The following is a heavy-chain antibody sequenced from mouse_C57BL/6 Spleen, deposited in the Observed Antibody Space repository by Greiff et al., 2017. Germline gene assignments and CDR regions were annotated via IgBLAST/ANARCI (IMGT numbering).Heavy chain of an antibody. J-gene: IGHJ2*01. V-gene: IGHV1-42*01. Sequence: VQLKESGPELVKPGASVKISCKASGYSFTGYYMNWVKQSPEKSLEWIGEINPSTGGTTYNQKFKAKATLTVDKSSSTAYMQLKSLTSEDSAVYYCAREGDYWGQGTTLTVSS. CDR3: AREGDY. CDR2: INPSTGGT. CDR1: GYSFTGYY.